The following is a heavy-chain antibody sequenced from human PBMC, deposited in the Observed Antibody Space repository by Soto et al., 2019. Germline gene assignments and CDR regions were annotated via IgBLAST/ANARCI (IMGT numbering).Heavy chain of an antibody. CDR2: IIPIFGTA. CDR1: GGTFSSYA. CDR3: ARAGFRVVNYGMDV. Sequence: QVQLVQSGAEVKKSGSSVKVSCKASGGTFSSYAISWVRQAPGQGLEWMGGIIPIFGTANYAQKFQGRVTITADKSTSTAYMELSSLRSEDTAVYYCARAGFRVVNYGMDVWGQGTTVTVSS. D-gene: IGHD3-3*01. J-gene: IGHJ6*02. V-gene: IGHV1-69*06.